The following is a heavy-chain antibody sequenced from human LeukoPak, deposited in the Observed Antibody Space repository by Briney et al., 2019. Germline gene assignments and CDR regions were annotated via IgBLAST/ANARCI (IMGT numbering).Heavy chain of an antibody. CDR3: AKDPSFRPGYFDY. CDR1: GLTFSSYG. Sequence: GGSLRLSCAASGLTFSSYGMHWVRQAPGKGLEWVAFIRYDGSNKYYADSVKGRFTISRDNSKNTLYLQMNSLRAEDTAVYYCAKDPSFRPGYFDYWGQGTLVTVSS. V-gene: IGHV3-30*02. J-gene: IGHJ4*02. CDR2: IRYDGSNK.